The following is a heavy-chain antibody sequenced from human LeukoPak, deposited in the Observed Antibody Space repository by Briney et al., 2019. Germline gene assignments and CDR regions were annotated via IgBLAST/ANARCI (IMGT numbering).Heavy chain of an antibody. Sequence: ATVKVSCKSSGYTFTDYFLHWVRQAPGQGLEWMGCINLHTGGAHYAQKFQGRVTMTRDTSISTAYMELSRLRSDDTAVYYCARDYDWNSIEYYYYYYYMDVWGKGTTVTVSS. D-gene: IGHD1-1*01. J-gene: IGHJ6*03. V-gene: IGHV1-2*02. CDR3: ARDYDWNSIEYYYYYYYMDV. CDR1: GYTFTDYF. CDR2: INLHTGGA.